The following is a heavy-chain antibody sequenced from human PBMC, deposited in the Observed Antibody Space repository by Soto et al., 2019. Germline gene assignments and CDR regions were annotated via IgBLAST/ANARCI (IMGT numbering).Heavy chain of an antibody. CDR2: ISSSSSTI. CDR3: ARASMYSSSWYDY. D-gene: IGHD6-13*01. J-gene: IGHJ4*02. CDR1: GFTFSSYS. Sequence: EVQLVESGGGLVQPGGSLRLSCAASGFTFSSYSMNWVRQAPGKGLEGVSYISSSSSTIYYADSVKGRFTISRDNAKNSLYLQMNSLRDEDTAVYYCARASMYSSSWYDYWGQGTLVTVSS. V-gene: IGHV3-48*02.